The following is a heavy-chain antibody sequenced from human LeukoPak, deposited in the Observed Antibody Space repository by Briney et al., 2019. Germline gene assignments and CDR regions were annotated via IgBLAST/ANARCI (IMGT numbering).Heavy chain of an antibody. D-gene: IGHD1-1*01. CDR2: MSYSGRI. Sequence: SETLSLTCTISGDSISKINYFWGWMRQPPGKELEWIVSMSYSGRIYYNPSLKSRVTISIDTSKNQLSLSLRSVTAADTAVYYCARDRDVDDFDSWGHGTLVTVSS. V-gene: IGHV4-39*07. J-gene: IGHJ5*01. CDR3: ARDRDVDDFDS. CDR1: GDSISKINYF.